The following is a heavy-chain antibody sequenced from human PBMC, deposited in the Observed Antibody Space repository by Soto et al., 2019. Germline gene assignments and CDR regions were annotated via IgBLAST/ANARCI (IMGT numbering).Heavy chain of an antibody. CDR1: GGSISSSSYY. J-gene: IGHJ4*02. CDR3: VIDPWNSPGVDY. V-gene: IGHV4-39*02. Sequence: QLQLQESGPGLVKPSETLSLTCTVSGGSISSSSYYWGWIRQPPGKGLEWIGSIYYSGSTYYNPSLKSRVTISVDTSKNQFSLKLSSVTAADTAVYYCVIDPWNSPGVDYWGQGTLVTVSS. CDR2: IYYSGST. D-gene: IGHD1-7*01.